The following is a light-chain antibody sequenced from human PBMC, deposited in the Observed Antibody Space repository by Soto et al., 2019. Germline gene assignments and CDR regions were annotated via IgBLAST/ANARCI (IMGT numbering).Light chain of an antibody. Sequence: ETVLTQSPGTLSLSPGERATLSCRASQTIRSNYLAWYRQTPGQAPRLLIYGASNRAPDIADRFSGSGSGTDFTLIISRLEPEDFALYYCQQYGSSPWTFGQGTKVEIK. CDR1: QTIRSNY. V-gene: IGKV3-20*01. CDR2: GAS. CDR3: QQYGSSPWT. J-gene: IGKJ1*01.